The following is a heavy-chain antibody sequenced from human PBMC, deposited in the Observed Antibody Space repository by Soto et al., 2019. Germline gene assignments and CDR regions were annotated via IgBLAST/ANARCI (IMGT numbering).Heavy chain of an antibody. V-gene: IGHV4-30-4*01. D-gene: IGHD1-1*01. J-gene: IGHJ5*02. CDR3: ARDGTRTLGRFDP. Sequence: PSETLSLTWTVSGGSISSGDYYWSWIRQPPGKGLEWIGYIYYSGSTYYNPSLKSRVTISVDTSKNQFSLKLSSVTAADTAVYYCARDGTRTLGRFDPWGQGTLVTVSS. CDR1: GGSISSGDYY. CDR2: IYYSGST.